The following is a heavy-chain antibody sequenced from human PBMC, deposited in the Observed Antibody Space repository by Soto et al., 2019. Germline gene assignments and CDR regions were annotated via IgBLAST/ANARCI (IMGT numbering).Heavy chain of an antibody. J-gene: IGHJ4*02. CDR1: GGSFSGYY. Sequence: SETLSLTCAVYGGSFSGYYWSWIRQPPGKGLEWIGEINHSGSTNYNPSLKSRVTISVDTSKNQFSLKLSSVTAADTAVYYCARGRSRAALGYWGQGTLVTVSS. CDR2: INHSGST. V-gene: IGHV4-34*01. D-gene: IGHD3-16*01. CDR3: ARGRSRAALGY.